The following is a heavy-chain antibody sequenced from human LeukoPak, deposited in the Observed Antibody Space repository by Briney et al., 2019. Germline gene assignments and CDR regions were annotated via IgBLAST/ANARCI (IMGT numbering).Heavy chain of an antibody. CDR3: ARPLYYYGTDV. CDR1: GGTFSSYA. J-gene: IGHJ6*02. V-gene: IGHV1-69*04. CDR2: IIPILGIA. Sequence: ASVKVSCKASGGTFSSYAISWVRQAPGQGLEWMGRIIPILGIANYAQKFQGRVTITADKSTSTAYMELGSLRSEDTAVYYCARPLYYYGTDVWGQGTTVTVSS.